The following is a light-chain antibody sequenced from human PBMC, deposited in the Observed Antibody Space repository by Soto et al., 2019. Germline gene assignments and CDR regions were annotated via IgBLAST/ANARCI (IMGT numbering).Light chain of an antibody. V-gene: IGKV3-20*01. CDR1: QSVSSSY. J-gene: IGKJ2*01. Sequence: EIVLTQSPRTLSVSPGERATLSCRASQSVSSSYLAWYQQKPGQAPRLLIYGASSRATGIPDRFSGSGSGTDFTLTISRLEPEDFAVYYCQQYGSSPYTFGQGTKLEIK. CDR2: GAS. CDR3: QQYGSSPYT.